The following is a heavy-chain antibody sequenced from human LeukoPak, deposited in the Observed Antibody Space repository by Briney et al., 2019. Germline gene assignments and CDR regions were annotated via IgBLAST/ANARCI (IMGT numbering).Heavy chain of an antibody. J-gene: IGHJ5*02. D-gene: IGHD1-7*01. CDR2: IPYSGIV. V-gene: IGHV4-39*01. Sequence: SETLSLTCTVSGGSLSGSCFWGWIRQPPGKGLEWIGSIPYSGIVYYNPSLRGRVTISVDTSKNQFSLKLSSVTATDTAIYYCARQRLELQRLHWFDPWGQGTLVTVSS. CDR3: ARQRLELQRLHWFDP. CDR1: GGSLSGSCF.